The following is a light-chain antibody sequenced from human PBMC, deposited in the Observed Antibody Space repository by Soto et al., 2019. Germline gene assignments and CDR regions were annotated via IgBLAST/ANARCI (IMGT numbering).Light chain of an antibody. CDR3: QRYNNWRGT. V-gene: IGKV3-15*01. CDR2: GAS. J-gene: IGKJ1*01. CDR1: QSVSSK. Sequence: EIVLTQSPGTLSVSQGERATLSCRASQSVSSKLAWYQQKPGQAPRLLFYGASTGATGIPARFSGSGSETEFTLSIISLQYEDFAVYYRQRYNNWRGTFGQGTKV.